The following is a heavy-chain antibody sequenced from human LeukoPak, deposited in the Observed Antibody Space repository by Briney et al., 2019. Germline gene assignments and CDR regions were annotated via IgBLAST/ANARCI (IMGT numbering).Heavy chain of an antibody. D-gene: IGHD4-17*01. J-gene: IGHJ3*02. CDR2: IDWDDDK. CDR1: GFSPSTTGMC. Sequence: SGPTLVNPTQTLTLTCTFSGFSPSTTGMCVSWIRQPPGKALEWLARIDWDDDKYYTTSLKTRLTISKDTSKNQVVLTMTNMDPVDTATYYCARGTTVTMSDAFDIWGHGTMVTVSS. V-gene: IGHV2-70*11. CDR3: ARGTTVTMSDAFDI.